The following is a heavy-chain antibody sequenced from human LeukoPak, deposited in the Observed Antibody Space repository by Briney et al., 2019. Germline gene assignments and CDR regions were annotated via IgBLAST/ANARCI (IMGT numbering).Heavy chain of an antibody. Sequence: SQTLSLTCAVSGGSISSGGYSWSWIRQPPGKGLEWLAYIYHSGSTFYNPSLKSRVTISVDRSKNQFSLKLSSVTAADTAVYYCGRGGYSIPFDYWGQGTLVTVSS. CDR3: GRGGYSIPFDY. J-gene: IGHJ4*02. CDR1: GGSISSGGYS. V-gene: IGHV4-30-2*01. D-gene: IGHD4-11*01. CDR2: IYHSGST.